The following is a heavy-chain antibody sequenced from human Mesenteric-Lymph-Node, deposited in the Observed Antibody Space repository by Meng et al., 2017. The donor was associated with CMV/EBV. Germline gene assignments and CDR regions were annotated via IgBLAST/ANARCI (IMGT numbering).Heavy chain of an antibody. Sequence: LRLSCAISGDSVSSNSAAWNWIRQSPSRGLEWLGRTYYRSKWYNDYAVSVKSRITINPDTSKNQFSLQLNSVTPEDTAVYYCTRERTGDYGVVLGLDPWGQGTLVTVSS. CDR2: TYYRSKWYN. D-gene: IGHD4-17*01. CDR3: TRERTGDYGVVLGLDP. V-gene: IGHV6-1*01. CDR1: GDSVSSNSAA. J-gene: IGHJ5*02.